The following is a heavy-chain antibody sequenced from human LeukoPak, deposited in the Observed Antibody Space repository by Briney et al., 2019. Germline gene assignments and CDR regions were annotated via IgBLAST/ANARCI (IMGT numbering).Heavy chain of an antibody. V-gene: IGHV4-59*08. J-gene: IGHJ2*01. D-gene: IGHD6-6*01. CDR3: ARGVKIEYSSSSRNWYFDL. CDR2: IYHSGIT. CDR1: GGSITNHL. Sequence: SETLSLTCSVSGGSITNHLWSWIRQPPGKGLEWIGYIYHSGITDYNPSLKSRVTITVDTSKNQFSLKLSSVTAADTAVYYCARGVKIEYSSSSRNWYFDLWGRGTLVTVSS.